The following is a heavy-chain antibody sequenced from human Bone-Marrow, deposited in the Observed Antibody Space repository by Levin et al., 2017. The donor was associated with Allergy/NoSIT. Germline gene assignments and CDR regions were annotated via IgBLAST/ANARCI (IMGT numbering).Heavy chain of an antibody. Sequence: GESLKISCKTSGYPFTYYGVSWVRQAPGQGLEWMGWISAHNGDTNHAQKFQGRLTMTTEIPTTTAYMELSSLRSDDTAVYYCARVPYHSGQWLVGLGAYFEDWGQGTRVSVSS. CDR1: GYPFTYYG. CDR2: ISAHNGDT. V-gene: IGHV1-18*01. D-gene: IGHD6-19*01. J-gene: IGHJ4*02. CDR3: ARVPYHSGQWLVGLGAYFED.